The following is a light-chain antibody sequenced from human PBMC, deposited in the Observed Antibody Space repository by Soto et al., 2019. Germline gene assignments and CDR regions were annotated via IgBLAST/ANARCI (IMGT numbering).Light chain of an antibody. Sequence: IVMTQSPATLSVSPGERATLSCRASQSVSSNLAWYQQKPGQAPRLLIYGASTRATGIPARFSGSGSGKEFTLTISSLQSEDFAVYYCQQYNNLPPWTFGQGTKVEIK. CDR2: GAS. CDR1: QSVSSN. J-gene: IGKJ1*01. V-gene: IGKV3-15*01. CDR3: QQYNNLPPWT.